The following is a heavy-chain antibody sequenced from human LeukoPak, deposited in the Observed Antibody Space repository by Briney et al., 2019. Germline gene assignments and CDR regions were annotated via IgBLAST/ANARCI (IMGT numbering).Heavy chain of an antibody. CDR1: GYTFTSYD. V-gene: IGHV1-8*01. CDR2: MNPNSGNT. J-gene: IGHJ6*03. CDR3: AATYCSSTSCPSSYYYYYMDV. Sequence: GASVKVSCKASGYTFTSYDINWVRQATGQGLEWMGWMNPNSGNTGYARKFQGRVTMTRNTSISTAYMELSSLRSEDTAVYYCAATYCSSTSCPSSYYYYYMDVCGKGTTVTVSS. D-gene: IGHD2-2*01.